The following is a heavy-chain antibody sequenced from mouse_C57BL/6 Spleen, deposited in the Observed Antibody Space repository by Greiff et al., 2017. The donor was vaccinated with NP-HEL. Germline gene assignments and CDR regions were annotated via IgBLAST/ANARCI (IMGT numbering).Heavy chain of an antibody. CDR2: IDPSDSYT. J-gene: IGHJ2*01. V-gene: IGHV1-69*01. CDR3: ARSGSGSSYDY. D-gene: IGHD1-1*01. Sequence: QVQLQQSGAELVMPGASVKLSCKASGYTFTSYWMHWVKQRPGQGLEWIGEIDPSDSYTNYNQKFKGKSTLTVDKSSSTAYMQLSSLTYADSAVYYWARSGSGSSYDYWGQRTTLTVSS. CDR1: GYTFTSYW.